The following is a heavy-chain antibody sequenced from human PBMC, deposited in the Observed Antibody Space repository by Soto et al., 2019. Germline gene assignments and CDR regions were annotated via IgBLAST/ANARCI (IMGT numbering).Heavy chain of an antibody. V-gene: IGHV1-2*02. Sequence: ASVKVSCKASGFSFTGYYIHWLRQAPGQGLEWMGWINAHSGGTEYAQKFQGRVTLTRDTSIATAYLTLTSLTSDDTALYYCAKDLTRQLAYWLDPWGQGTQVTVPS. CDR1: GFSFTGYY. CDR3: AKDLTRQLAYWLDP. CDR2: INAHSGGT. J-gene: IGHJ5*02. D-gene: IGHD6-6*01.